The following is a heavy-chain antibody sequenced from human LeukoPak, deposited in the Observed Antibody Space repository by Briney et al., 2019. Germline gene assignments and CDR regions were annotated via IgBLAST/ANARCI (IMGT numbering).Heavy chain of an antibody. CDR2: ISWNSGSI. J-gene: IGHJ6*02. D-gene: IGHD2-2*01. CDR3: AKACSSASCYGDYYYGMDV. CDR1: GFTFDDYG. V-gene: IGHV3-9*01. Sequence: PGGSLRLSCAASGFTFDDYGMHWVRQAPGKGLEWVSGISWNSGSIGYADSVKGRFTISRDNAKNSLYLQMNSLRAEDTALYYCAKACSSASCYGDYYYGMDVWGQGTTVTVSS.